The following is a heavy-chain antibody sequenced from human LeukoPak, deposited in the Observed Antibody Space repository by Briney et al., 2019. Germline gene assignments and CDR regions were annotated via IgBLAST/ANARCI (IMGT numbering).Heavy chain of an antibody. CDR3: AKAVGQWSFDL. Sequence: GWSLRLSCAASGFMFSTNDMSWVRQAPAKAREWVSAISGSGDGTPYDDSVKGRFTISRDNSKIPLYLQMNSLRAEDTAVYYCAKAVGQWSFDLWGRGALVTVSS. V-gene: IGHV3-23*01. CDR1: GFMFSTND. J-gene: IGHJ2*01. CDR2: ISGSGDGT.